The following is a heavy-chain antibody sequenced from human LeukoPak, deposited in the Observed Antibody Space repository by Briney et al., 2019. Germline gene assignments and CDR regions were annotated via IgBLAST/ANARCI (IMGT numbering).Heavy chain of an antibody. CDR3: ARVTRYLYGMDV. Sequence: ASVKVSCKASGYSFSSYDINWVRQAPGQGREWMGWMNPNSGNTGYAQKFQGRVTMTRSTSIRTAYMEVKNLTSEDTALYYCARVTRYLYGMDVWGQGSPVIVSS. CDR2: MNPNSGNT. CDR1: GYSFSSYD. J-gene: IGHJ6*02. V-gene: IGHV1-8*01. D-gene: IGHD3-9*01.